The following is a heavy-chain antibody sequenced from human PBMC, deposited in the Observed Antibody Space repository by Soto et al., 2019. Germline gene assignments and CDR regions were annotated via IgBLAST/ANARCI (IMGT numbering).Heavy chain of an antibody. CDR1: GFTFSDYY. J-gene: IGHJ3*02. CDR2: ISSSGDTI. Sequence: QGQLVQSGGGLVKPGGSLRLSCAASGFTFSDYYMSWIRQAPGKGLEWVSYISSSGDTIYYVDSLKGRITISRDNAKNSLYLQMNSLRAEDTAVYYCAREPHGFFEWSSVFAFDIWGQGTMVTVSS. CDR3: AREPHGFFEWSSVFAFDI. D-gene: IGHD3-3*01. V-gene: IGHV3-11*01.